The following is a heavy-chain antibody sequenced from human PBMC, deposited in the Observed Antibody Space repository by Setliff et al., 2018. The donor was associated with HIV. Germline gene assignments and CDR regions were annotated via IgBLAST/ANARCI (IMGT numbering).Heavy chain of an antibody. CDR3: ARAGRPYDILTGYYSWYFDY. Sequence: SVKVSCKASGGSFSSYAISWVRQAPGQGLEWMGGIIPIFGTADYAQMFQGRVTITADESTSTAYVELSSLRSEDTAIYYCARAGRPYDILTGYYSWYFDYWGQGTLVTVSS. J-gene: IGHJ4*02. CDR2: IIPIFGTA. D-gene: IGHD3-9*01. CDR1: GGSFSSYA. V-gene: IGHV1-69*13.